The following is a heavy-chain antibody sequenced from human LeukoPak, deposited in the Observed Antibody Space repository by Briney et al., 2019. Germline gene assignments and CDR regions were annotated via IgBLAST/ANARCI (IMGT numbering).Heavy chain of an antibody. CDR2: INPSGGST. Sequence: GGSLRLSCAASGFTFSSYGMHWVRQAPGQGLEWMGIINPSGGSTSYAQKFQGRVTKTRDTSTSTVYMELSSLRSEDTAVYYCARVSSSPRGYFDYWGQGTLVTVSS. J-gene: IGHJ4*02. CDR3: ARVSSSPRGYFDY. CDR1: GFTFSSYG. V-gene: IGHV1-46*01. D-gene: IGHD6-6*01.